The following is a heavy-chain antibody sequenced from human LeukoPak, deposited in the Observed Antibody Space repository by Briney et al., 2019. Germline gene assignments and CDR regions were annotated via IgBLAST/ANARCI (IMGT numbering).Heavy chain of an antibody. CDR3: ARWFGEGYFDY. J-gene: IGHJ4*02. V-gene: IGHV3-33*01. D-gene: IGHD3-10*01. CDR2: LWFDGSNE. CDR1: GFTFSTYA. Sequence: PGGSPRLSCAASGFTFSTYAMHWVRQAPGKGLEWVALLWFDGSNEYYVDSVKGRFTVSTDNSKSTLYLQMNSLRADDTAVYYCARWFGEGYFDYWGQGSLVTVSS.